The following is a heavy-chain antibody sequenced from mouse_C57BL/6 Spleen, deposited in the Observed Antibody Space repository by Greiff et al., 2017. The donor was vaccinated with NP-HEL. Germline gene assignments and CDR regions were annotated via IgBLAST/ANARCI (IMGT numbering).Heavy chain of an antibody. J-gene: IGHJ2*01. CDR3: ERHEGLFDY. CDR2: ISSGGSYT. D-gene: IGHD1-1*01. CDR1: GFTFSSYG. V-gene: IGHV5-6*01. Sequence: EVMLVESGGDLVKPGGSLKLSCAASGFTFSSYGMSWVRQTPDKRLEWVATISSGGSYTYYPDSVKGRFTISRDNAKNTLYLQMSSLKSEDTAMYYCERHEGLFDYWGQGTTLTVSS.